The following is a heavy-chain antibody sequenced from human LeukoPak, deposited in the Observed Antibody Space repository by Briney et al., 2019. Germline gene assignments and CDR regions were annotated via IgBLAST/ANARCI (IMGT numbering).Heavy chain of an antibody. Sequence: SSETLSLTCTVSGYSISSGYYWGWIRQPPGKGLEWIGSIYYSGSTQYNPSLKSRVTISVDTSKNQFSLKLSSVTAADTAVYYCARRRASYSDSSGYYYGGWFDPWGQGTLVTVSS. CDR2: IYYSGST. V-gene: IGHV4-38-2*02. CDR1: GYSISSGYY. J-gene: IGHJ5*02. CDR3: ARRRASYSDSSGYYYGGWFDP. D-gene: IGHD3-22*01.